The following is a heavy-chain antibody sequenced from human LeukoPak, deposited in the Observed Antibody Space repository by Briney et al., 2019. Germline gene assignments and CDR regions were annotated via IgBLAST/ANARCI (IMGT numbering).Heavy chain of an antibody. J-gene: IGHJ3*02. V-gene: IGHV1-69*05. CDR1: GGTFSSYA. D-gene: IGHD2-21*02. CDR2: IIPIFGTA. Sequence: GASVKVSCKAPGGTFSSYAISWVRQAPGQGLEWMGGIIPIFGTANYAQKFQGRVTITTDESTSTAYMELSSLRSEDTAVYYCARGGGDLAYCGGDCFSDAFDIWGQGTMVTVSS. CDR3: ARGGGDLAYCGGDCFSDAFDI.